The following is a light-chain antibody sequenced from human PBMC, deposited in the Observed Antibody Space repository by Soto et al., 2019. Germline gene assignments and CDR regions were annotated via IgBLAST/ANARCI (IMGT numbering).Light chain of an antibody. CDR2: EVS. Sequence: QSVLTQPASVSGSPGQAITISCTGTSSDVGGYDLVSWYQLHPGKAPKLIIYEVSNRPSGVSNRFSGSKSVNTASLTISGLQAEDEADYYCNSHTSSTFWVFGGGTKLTVL. J-gene: IGLJ3*02. CDR3: NSHTSSTFWV. V-gene: IGLV2-14*01. CDR1: SSDVGGYDL.